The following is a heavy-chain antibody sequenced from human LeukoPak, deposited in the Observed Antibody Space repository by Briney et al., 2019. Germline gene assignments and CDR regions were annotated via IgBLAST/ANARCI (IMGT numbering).Heavy chain of an antibody. J-gene: IGHJ6*02. CDR2: IIPILGIA. CDR3: ARGAATYYGMDV. V-gene: IGHV1-69*10. Sequence: ASVKVSCKASGGTFSSYAISWVRQAPGQGLEWMGGIIPILGIANYAQKFQGRVTITADKSTSTAYMELSSLRSEDTAVYYCARGAATYYGMDVWGQGTTVTVSS. D-gene: IGHD1-26*01. CDR1: GGTFSSYA.